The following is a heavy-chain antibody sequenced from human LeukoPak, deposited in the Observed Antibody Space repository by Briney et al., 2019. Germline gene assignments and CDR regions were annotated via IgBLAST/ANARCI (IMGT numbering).Heavy chain of an antibody. CDR2: MNPNSGNT. D-gene: IGHD6-19*01. CDR1: GYTFTSYD. V-gene: IGHV1-8*03. Sequence: ASVKVSCKASGYTFTSYDINWVRQATGQGLEWMGWMNPNSGNTGYAQKFQGRVTITRNTSISTAYMELSSLRSEDTAVYYCARGQYSSGWYGDYYYYYMDVWGKGTTVTVSS. CDR3: ARGQYSSGWYGDYYYYYMDV. J-gene: IGHJ6*03.